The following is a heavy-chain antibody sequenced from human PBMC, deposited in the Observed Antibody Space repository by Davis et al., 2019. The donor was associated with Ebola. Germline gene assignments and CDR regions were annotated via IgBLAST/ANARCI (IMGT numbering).Heavy chain of an antibody. CDR3: AGDFIFDY. V-gene: IGHV3-21*01. Sequence: PGGSLRLSCAASGFTFSTYSMSWVRQAPGKGLEWVSSISSDSDYIYYADSVKGRFTISRDNAKNSLYLQMNSLRAEDTAVYYCAGDFIFDYWGQGTLVTASS. CDR1: GFTFSTYS. J-gene: IGHJ4*02. D-gene: IGHD2-21*02. CDR2: ISSDSDYI.